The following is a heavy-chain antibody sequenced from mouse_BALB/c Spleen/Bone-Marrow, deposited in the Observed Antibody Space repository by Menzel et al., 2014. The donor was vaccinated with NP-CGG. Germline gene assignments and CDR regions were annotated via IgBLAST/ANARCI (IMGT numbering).Heavy chain of an antibody. CDR2: INPSNGRT. Sequence: QVQLQQPGAELVKPGASVKLSCKASGYTFTSYWMHWVKQRPGQGLEWIGEINPSNGRTNYNEKFKSKATLIVDKSSSTAYIQLSSLTSEDSAVYYCARWGFSYWYFDDWGAGTTVTVSS. J-gene: IGHJ1*01. CDR1: GYTFTSYW. CDR3: ARWGFSYWYFDD. V-gene: IGHV1S81*02.